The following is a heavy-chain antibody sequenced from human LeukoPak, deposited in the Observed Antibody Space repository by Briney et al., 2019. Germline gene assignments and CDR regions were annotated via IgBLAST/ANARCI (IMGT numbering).Heavy chain of an antibody. CDR1: GFTFSSYA. CDR2: ISYDGSNK. J-gene: IGHJ5*02. CDR3: ARDPLRNFWSGYYNWFDP. V-gene: IGHV3-30-3*01. D-gene: IGHD3-3*01. Sequence: TGGSLRLSCVASGFTFSSYAMHWVRQAPGKGLEWVAVISYDGSNKYYADSVKGRFTISRDNSKNTLYLQMNSLRAEDTAVYYCARDPLRNFWSGYYNWFDPWGQGTLVTVSS.